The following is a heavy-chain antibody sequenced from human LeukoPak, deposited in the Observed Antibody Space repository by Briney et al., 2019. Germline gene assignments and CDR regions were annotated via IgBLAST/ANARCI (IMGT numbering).Heavy chain of an antibody. CDR3: ARVDGRGATDDAFDI. CDR2: INQDGRDT. CDR1: GFTFTRYW. D-gene: IGHD5-12*01. V-gene: IGHV3-7*01. Sequence: PGGSLRLSCAASGFTFTRYWMSWVRQAPGKGLEWVANINQDGRDTYYVDSVRGRFTVSRDNAKNSVYPQMDSLRAEDTAVYYCARVDGRGATDDAFDIWGQGTTATVS. J-gene: IGHJ3*02.